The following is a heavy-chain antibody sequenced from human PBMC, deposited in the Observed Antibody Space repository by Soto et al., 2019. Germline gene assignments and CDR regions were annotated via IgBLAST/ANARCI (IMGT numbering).Heavy chain of an antibody. D-gene: IGHD3-22*01. CDR2: IYYSGST. Sequence: SETLSLTCTASGSSISSGGYYWSWIRQHPGKGLEWIGYIYYSGSTNYNPSLKSRVTISVDTSKNQFSLKLSPVTAADTAVYYCARATGYYDSPYYYGMDVWGQGTTVTVS. V-gene: IGHV4-61*08. CDR1: GSSISSGGYY. J-gene: IGHJ6*02. CDR3: ARATGYYDSPYYYGMDV.